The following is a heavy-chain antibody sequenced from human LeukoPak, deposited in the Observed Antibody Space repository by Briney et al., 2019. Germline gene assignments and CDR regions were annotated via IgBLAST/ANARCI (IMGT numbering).Heavy chain of an antibody. CDR1: GGTFSSYA. D-gene: IGHD3-22*01. Sequence: ASVKVSCKASGGTFSSYAISWVRQAPGQGLEWMGGIIPIFGTANYAQKFQGRVTITTDESTSTAYMELSSLRSEDTAVYYCAREVYYYDSSGYSIAADYFDYWGQGTLVTVSS. J-gene: IGHJ4*02. CDR2: IIPIFGTA. V-gene: IGHV1-69*05. CDR3: AREVYYYDSSGYSIAADYFDY.